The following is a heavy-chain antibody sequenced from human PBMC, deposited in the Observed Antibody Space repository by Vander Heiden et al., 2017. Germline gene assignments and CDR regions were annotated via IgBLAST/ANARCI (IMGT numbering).Heavy chain of an antibody. Sequence: QVQLVESGGGVVQPGRSLRLSCAASGFTFRSYAMHWVRQAPGKGLEWVAVISYDGSNKYYADSVKGRFTISRDNSKNTLYLQMNSLRAEDTAVYYCARELMGSSWYYYYYYGMDVWGQGTTVTVSS. D-gene: IGHD6-13*01. CDR3: ARELMGSSWYYYYYYGMDV. V-gene: IGHV3-30-3*01. J-gene: IGHJ6*02. CDR1: GFTFRSYA. CDR2: ISYDGSNK.